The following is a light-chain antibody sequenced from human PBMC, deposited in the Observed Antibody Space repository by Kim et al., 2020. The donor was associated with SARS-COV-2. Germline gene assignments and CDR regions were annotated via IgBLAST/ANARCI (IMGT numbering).Light chain of an antibody. CDR3: HQYAGAPWT. V-gene: IGKV3-20*01. Sequence: PGERATLSCTASQSISTNVVWTQHKPGQSPRLLIYGASSRATGNPDRFSGSGSGTDSTLTITGLEPEVFAVYYCHQYAGAPWTLGQGTKV. J-gene: IGKJ1*01. CDR1: QSISTN. CDR2: GAS.